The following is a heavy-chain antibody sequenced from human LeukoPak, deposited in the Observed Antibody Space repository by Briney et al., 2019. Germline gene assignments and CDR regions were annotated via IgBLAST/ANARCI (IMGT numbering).Heavy chain of an antibody. CDR3: ARESYSSSWYSNYYYYMDV. CDR1: GGSISSYY. Sequence: SETLSLTCTVSGGSISSYYWSWIRQPPGKGLEWIGYIYYSGSTNYNPSLKSRVTISVDTSKNQFSLKLSSVTAADTAVYYCARESYSSSWYSNYYYYMDVWGKGTTVTVSS. V-gene: IGHV4-59*01. D-gene: IGHD6-13*01. CDR2: IYYSGST. J-gene: IGHJ6*03.